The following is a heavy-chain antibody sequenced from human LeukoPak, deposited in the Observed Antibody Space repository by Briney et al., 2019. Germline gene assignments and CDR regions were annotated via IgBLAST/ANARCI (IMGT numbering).Heavy chain of an antibody. D-gene: IGHD2-2*01. CDR3: ARASLGYCSSTSCFGIIGAFDI. CDR1: GGSISSGDYY. V-gene: IGHV4-30-4*08. J-gene: IGHJ3*02. Sequence: PSQTLSLTCTVSGGSISSGDYYWSWIRQPPGKGLEWIGYIYYSGSTYYNPSLKSRVTISVDTSKNQFPLKLSSVTAADTAAYYCARASLGYCSSTSCFGIIGAFDIWGQGTMVTVSS. CDR2: IYYSGST.